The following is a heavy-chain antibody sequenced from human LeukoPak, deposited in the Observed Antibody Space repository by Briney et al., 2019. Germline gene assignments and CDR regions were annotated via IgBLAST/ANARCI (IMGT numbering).Heavy chain of an antibody. D-gene: IGHD7-27*01. V-gene: IGHV4-59*01. CDR2: IYYSGST. Sequence: SETLSLTCTVSGGSISSYYWSWIRQPPGKGLGWIGYIYYSGSTNYNPSLKSRVTISVDASKNQFSLMLSSVTAADTAVYYCARDNWGSADYWGQGTLVTVSS. CDR3: ARDNWGSADY. CDR1: GGSISSYY. J-gene: IGHJ4*02.